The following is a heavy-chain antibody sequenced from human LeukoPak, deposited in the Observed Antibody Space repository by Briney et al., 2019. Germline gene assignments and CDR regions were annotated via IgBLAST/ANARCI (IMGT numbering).Heavy chain of an antibody. CDR3: ASDGIVGASRDYYYGMDV. J-gene: IGHJ6*02. Sequence: SETLSLTCTVSGGSISSYYWSWIRQPAGKGLEWIGRIYTSGSTNYNPSLKSRVTMSVDTSKNQFSLKLSSVTAADPAVYYCASDGIVGASRDYYYGMDVWGQGTTVTVSS. V-gene: IGHV4-4*07. CDR2: IYTSGST. D-gene: IGHD1-26*01. CDR1: GGSISSYY.